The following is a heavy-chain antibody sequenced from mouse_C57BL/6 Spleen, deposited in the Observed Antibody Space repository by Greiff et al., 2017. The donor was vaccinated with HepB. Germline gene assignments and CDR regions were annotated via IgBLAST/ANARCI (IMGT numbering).Heavy chain of an antibody. Sequence: VKVVESGPELVKPGASVKISCKASGYTFTDYYINWVKQRPGQGLEWIGWIFPGSGSTYYNEKFKGKATLTVDKSSSTAYMLLSSLTSEDSAVYFCARSHNYYGTLDYWGQGTSVTVSS. CDR2: IFPGSGST. J-gene: IGHJ4*01. D-gene: IGHD1-1*01. CDR3: ARSHNYYGTLDY. V-gene: IGHV1-75*01. CDR1: GYTFTDYY.